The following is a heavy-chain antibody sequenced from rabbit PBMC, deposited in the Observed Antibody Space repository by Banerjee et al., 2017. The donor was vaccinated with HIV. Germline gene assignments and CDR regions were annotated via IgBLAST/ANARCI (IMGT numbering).Heavy chain of an antibody. Sequence: QSLEESGGGLVQPEGSLTLTCKASGFTISSSYYMCWVRQAPGKGLEWIACIYTGSGSSYYASWAKGRFTISKTSSTTVTLQMTSLTAADTATYFCARSGSRTYIYYFNLWGPGTLVTVS. CDR3: ARSGSRTYIYYFNL. CDR2: IYTGSGSS. D-gene: IGHD1-1*01. J-gene: IGHJ4*01. V-gene: IGHV1S40*01. CDR1: GFTISSSYY.